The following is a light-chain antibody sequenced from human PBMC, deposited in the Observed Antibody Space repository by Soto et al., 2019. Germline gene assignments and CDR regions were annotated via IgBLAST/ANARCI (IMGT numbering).Light chain of an antibody. CDR3: QQYDNLLFT. CDR1: QDISNY. V-gene: IGKV1-33*01. Sequence: DIQMTQSPSSLSASVGDRVTITCQASQDISNYLHWYQQKPGKAPKLLIYGASNLETGVPSRFSGSGSGTDFTFTISSLQPDDIATYYCQQYDNLLFTFGPGTKVEIK. J-gene: IGKJ3*01. CDR2: GAS.